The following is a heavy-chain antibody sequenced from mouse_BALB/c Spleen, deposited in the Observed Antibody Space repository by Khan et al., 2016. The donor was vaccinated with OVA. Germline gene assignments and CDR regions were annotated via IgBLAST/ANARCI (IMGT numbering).Heavy chain of an antibody. CDR3: SREVRLHYYAMDY. Sequence: QVQLQQSGTELVRPGASMKLSCKASGYTFTNYWINWVKQRPGQGFEWIGNIYPSDSYTNYNQKFKDKATLTVDESSSTAYMQLSSPTSEDSAVYFYSREVRLHYYAMDYWGQGTSVTVSS. CDR2: IYPSDSYT. J-gene: IGHJ4*01. CDR1: GYTFTNYW. D-gene: IGHD2-14*01. V-gene: IGHV1S126*01.